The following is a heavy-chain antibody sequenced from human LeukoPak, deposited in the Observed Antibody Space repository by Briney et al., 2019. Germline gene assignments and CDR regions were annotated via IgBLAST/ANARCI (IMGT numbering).Heavy chain of an antibody. J-gene: IGHJ4*02. CDR3: ARGDTQSKYRQFDS. CDR2: IKQDGSEK. D-gene: IGHD3-16*02. Sequence: HPGGSLRLSCAASGFTFDTYWMSWVRQAPGKGLEWVANIKQDGSEKDFVDSVKGRFTISGDNAKNSLYLQMNSLRAEDTGVYYCARGDTQSKYRQFDSWGQGSLVIVSS. V-gene: IGHV3-7*04. CDR1: GFTFDTYW.